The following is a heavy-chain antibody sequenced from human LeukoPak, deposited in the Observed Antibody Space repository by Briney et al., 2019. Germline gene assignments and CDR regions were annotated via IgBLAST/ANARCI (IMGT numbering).Heavy chain of an antibody. CDR3: ARDVGYRSWFDP. CDR1: GFTFNTFG. J-gene: IGHJ5*02. D-gene: IGHD5-18*01. CDR2: ITGSATTT. V-gene: IGHV3-48*01. Sequence: GGSLRLSCATSGFTFNTFGMHWVRQAPGKGLEWVSYITGSATTTYYADSVKGRFTISRDNGKNSLYLQMNSLGAEDTSVYYCARDVGYRSWFDPWGQGTLVIVSS.